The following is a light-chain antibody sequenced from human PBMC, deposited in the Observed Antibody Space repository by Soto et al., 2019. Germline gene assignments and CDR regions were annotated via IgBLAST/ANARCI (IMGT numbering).Light chain of an antibody. CDR2: GTS. CDR3: QQYDSSPSWT. CDR1: QSISSSNY. Sequence: VWTECTGTLPLSPGKRATLSCRASQSISSSNYLAWCQQKPGQAARLLIYGTSTGATGIPDRFSGSGSGTDFTLTIIRLEPQDFAVYYGQQYDSSPSWTFGQGTKVDIK. J-gene: IGKJ1*01. V-gene: IGKV3-20*01.